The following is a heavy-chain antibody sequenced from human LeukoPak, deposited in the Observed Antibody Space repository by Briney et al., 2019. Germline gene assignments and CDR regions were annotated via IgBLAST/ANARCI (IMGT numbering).Heavy chain of an antibody. CDR1: GFTVSSNY. CDR2: ISGSGGST. D-gene: IGHD3-22*01. Sequence: PGGSLRLSCAASGFTVSSNYMSWVRQAPGKGLEWVSAISGSGGSTYYADSVKGRFTISRDNSKNTLYLQMNSLRAEDTAVYYCAKALALDYYDSSGYYLDYWGQGTLVTVSS. V-gene: IGHV3-23*01. J-gene: IGHJ4*02. CDR3: AKALALDYYDSSGYYLDY.